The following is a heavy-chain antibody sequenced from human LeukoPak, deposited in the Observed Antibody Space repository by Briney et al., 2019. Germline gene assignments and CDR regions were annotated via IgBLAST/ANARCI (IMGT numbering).Heavy chain of an antibody. CDR1: GFTVSSNY. CDR3: ATRYYDSSGYNY. J-gene: IGHJ4*02. Sequence: GGSLRLSCAASGFTVSSNYMSWVRQAPGKGLEWVSVIYSGGSTYYADSVKGRFTISRDNSKNTLYLQMNSLRAEDTAVYYCATRYYDSSGYNYWGQGTLVTVSS. CDR2: IYSGGST. V-gene: IGHV3-53*01. D-gene: IGHD3-22*01.